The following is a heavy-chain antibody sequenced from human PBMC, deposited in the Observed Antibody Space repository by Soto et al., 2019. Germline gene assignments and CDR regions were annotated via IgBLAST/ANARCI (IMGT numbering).Heavy chain of an antibody. J-gene: IGHJ4*01. V-gene: IGHV1-58*01. CDR3: AAAGQWLVLDFDY. D-gene: IGHD6-19*01. CDR1: GFTFTSSA. Sequence: GASVKVSCKASGFTFTSSAVPWVRPARGQRLEWIGWIVVGSGNTNYAQKFQERVTITRDMSTSTAYMELSSLRSEDTAVYYCAAAGQWLVLDFDYWG. CDR2: IVVGSGNT.